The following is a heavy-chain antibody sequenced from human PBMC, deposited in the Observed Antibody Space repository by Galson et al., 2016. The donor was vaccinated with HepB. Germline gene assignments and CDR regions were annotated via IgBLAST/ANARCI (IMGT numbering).Heavy chain of an antibody. Sequence: SLRLSYAASGFTFSNFAMNWVRQAPGKGLEWVSSIRNSGSNTYYADSVKGRFTISRDNSKNTLFLQMNNLRADDTAVYYCVKDFRSCGGGDCYGWFDPWGQGILVTVSS. CDR2: IRNSGSNT. V-gene: IGHV3-23*01. D-gene: IGHD2-21*02. CDR3: VKDFRSCGGGDCYGWFDP. CDR1: GFTFSNFA. J-gene: IGHJ5*02.